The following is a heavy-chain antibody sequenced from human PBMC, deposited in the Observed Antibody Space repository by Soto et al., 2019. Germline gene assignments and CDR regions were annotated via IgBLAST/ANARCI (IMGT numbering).Heavy chain of an antibody. CDR2: IWYDGNNK. J-gene: IGHJ6*02. D-gene: IGHD2-2*01. CDR3: ARAYIVVDRYGMDV. Sequence: QVELVESGGGVVQPGRSLRLSCAASGFTFSSYAMHWVRQAPGKGLEWVAAIWYDGNNKYYADSVKGRFTISRDNSMNTLYLQMNSLRAEDTAVYHCARAYIVVDRYGMDVWGQGTTVTVSS. V-gene: IGHV3-33*01. CDR1: GFTFSSYA.